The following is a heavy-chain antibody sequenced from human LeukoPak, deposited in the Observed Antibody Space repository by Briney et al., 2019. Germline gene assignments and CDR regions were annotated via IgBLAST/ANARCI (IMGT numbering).Heavy chain of an antibody. J-gene: IGHJ6*03. CDR1: GFTFSSYS. D-gene: IGHD3-3*01. Sequence: GGSLRLSCAASGFTFSSYSMNWVRQAPGKGLEWVSSISSSSSYIYYADSVKGRFTISRDNAKNSLYLQMNSLRAEDTAVYYCARGAGGITIFGVVTYMDVWGKGTTVTVSS. CDR2: ISSSSSYI. V-gene: IGHV3-21*01. CDR3: ARGAGGITIFGVVTYMDV.